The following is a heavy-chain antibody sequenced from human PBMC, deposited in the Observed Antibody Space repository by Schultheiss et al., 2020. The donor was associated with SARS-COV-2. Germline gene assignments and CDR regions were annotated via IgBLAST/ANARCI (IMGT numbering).Heavy chain of an antibody. CDR1: GFTFSSYW. CDR3: ARDGGSYYDILTPPDY. Sequence: GGSLRLSCAASGFTFSSYWMHWVRQAPGKGLVWVSAISGSGGSTYYADSVKGRFTISRDNSKNTLYLQMNSLRAEDTAVYYCARDGGSYYDILTPPDYWGQGTLVTVSS. J-gene: IGHJ4*02. V-gene: IGHV3-23*01. D-gene: IGHD3-9*01. CDR2: ISGSGGST.